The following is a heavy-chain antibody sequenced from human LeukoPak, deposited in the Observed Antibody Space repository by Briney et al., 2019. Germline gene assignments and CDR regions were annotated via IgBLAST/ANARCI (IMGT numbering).Heavy chain of an antibody. Sequence: ASVKVSCKTSGYTFTYYDISWVRQAPGQGLEWLGIINPSGGSTSYAQKFQDRVTMTRDTSTSTVYMELSSLKSEDTAVYYCAREDVVLVDAVRYYYYGMDVWGQGTTVTVSS. CDR3: AREDVVLVDAVRYYYYGMDV. J-gene: IGHJ6*02. D-gene: IGHD2-8*01. V-gene: IGHV1-46*01. CDR1: GYTFTYYD. CDR2: INPSGGST.